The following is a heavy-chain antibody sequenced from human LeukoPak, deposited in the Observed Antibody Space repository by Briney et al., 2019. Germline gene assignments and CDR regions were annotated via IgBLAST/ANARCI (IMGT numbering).Heavy chain of an antibody. D-gene: IGHD3-10*01. CDR2: IYYSGST. CDR3: ARLPGDIDGD. Sequence: PSETLSLTCTVSGGSISSSSYYWGWIRQPPGKGLEWIGSIYYSGSTYYSPSLKSRVTISVDTSKNQFSLKLSSVTAADTAVYYCARLPGDIDGDWGQGTLVTVSS. V-gene: IGHV4-39*01. J-gene: IGHJ4*02. CDR1: GGSISSSSYY.